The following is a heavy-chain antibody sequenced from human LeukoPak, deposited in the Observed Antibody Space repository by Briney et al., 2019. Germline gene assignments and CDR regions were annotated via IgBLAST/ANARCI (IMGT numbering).Heavy chain of an antibody. CDR3: ARGVVLNYYYMDV. CDR1: GGSFSGYY. J-gene: IGHJ6*03. D-gene: IGHD2-15*01. V-gene: IGHV4-34*01. Sequence: PSETLSLTCAVYGGSFSGYYWSWIRQPPGKGLEWIGEINRSGSTNYNPSLKSRVTISVDTSKNQFSLKLSSVTAADTAVYYCARGVVLNYYYMDVWGKGTTVTISS. CDR2: INRSGST.